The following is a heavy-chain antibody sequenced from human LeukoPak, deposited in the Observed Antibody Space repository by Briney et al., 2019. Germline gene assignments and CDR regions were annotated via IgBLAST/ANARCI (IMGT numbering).Heavy chain of an antibody. D-gene: IGHD1-7*01. CDR2: ISGDGGST. Sequence: PGGSLRLSCAASGFSFDDYAMHWVRQAPGKGLEWVSLISGDGGSTYYADSVKGRFAVSRDNSKNSLCLQMNSLRSDDTALYYCSKDNSAVAGTSYAMDVWGQGTTVTVSS. CDR3: SKDNSAVAGTSYAMDV. V-gene: IGHV3-43*02. CDR1: GFSFDDYA. J-gene: IGHJ6*02.